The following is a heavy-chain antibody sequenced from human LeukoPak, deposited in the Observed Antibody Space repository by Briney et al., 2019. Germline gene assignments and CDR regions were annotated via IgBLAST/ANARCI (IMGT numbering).Heavy chain of an antibody. Sequence: GGSLRLSCAASGFTFSTYAMSWVRQAAGKGLEWVSLISGSGGGTYYADSVKGRFTISRDNSKNTLYLQLNSLRVEDTAEYYCAKDPQGDRYFDYWGQGTLVTVSS. CDR3: AKDPQGDRYFDY. CDR1: GFTFSTYA. J-gene: IGHJ4*02. V-gene: IGHV3-23*01. CDR2: ISGSGGGT. D-gene: IGHD2-21*02.